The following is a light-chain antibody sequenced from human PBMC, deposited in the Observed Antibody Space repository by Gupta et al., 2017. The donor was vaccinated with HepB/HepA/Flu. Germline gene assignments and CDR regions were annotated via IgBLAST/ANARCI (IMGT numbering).Light chain of an antibody. J-gene: IGKJ2*01. CDR1: QSGFYSSNKKNY. Sequence: DIVMTQSPESLAVFLGERATINCRTSQSGFYSSNKKNYLAWYQQKPGQPPKLLISWASTRESGVPDRFSGSGSGTDFTLTISRRQAEDVAVYYCQQEDNTPNAFGQGTKMEVK. CDR3: QQEDNTPNA. CDR2: WAS. V-gene: IGKV4-1*01.